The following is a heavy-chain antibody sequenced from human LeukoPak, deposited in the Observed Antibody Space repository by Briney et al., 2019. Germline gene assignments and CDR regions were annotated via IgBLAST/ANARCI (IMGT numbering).Heavy chain of an antibody. CDR3: ARRMDYDSSGDYGWFDP. V-gene: IGHV4-34*01. Sequence: SETLSLTCAVYGASFSNYYWSWIRQPPGKGLEWIGEINHSGSTNYNPSLKSRVTISVDTSKNQFSLKLSSVTAADTAVYYCARRMDYDSSGDYGWFDPWGQGTRVTVSS. CDR1: GASFSNYY. D-gene: IGHD3-22*01. CDR2: INHSGST. J-gene: IGHJ5*02.